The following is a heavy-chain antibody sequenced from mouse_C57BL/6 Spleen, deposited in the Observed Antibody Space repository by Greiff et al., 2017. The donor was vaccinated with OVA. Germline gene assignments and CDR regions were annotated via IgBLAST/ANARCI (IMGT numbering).Heavy chain of an antibody. CDR1: GYTFTDHT. J-gene: IGHJ3*01. V-gene: IGHV1-78*01. CDR2: IYPRDGST. Sequence: QVQLQQSDAELVKPGASVKISCKVSGYTFTDHTIHWMKQRPEQGLEWIGYIYPRDGSTKYNEKFKGQATLTADKSSSTAYLQLNSLTSVHSAVYFCARDYYGSSYPAWFAYWGQGTLVTVSA. D-gene: IGHD1-1*01. CDR3: ARDYYGSSYPAWFAY.